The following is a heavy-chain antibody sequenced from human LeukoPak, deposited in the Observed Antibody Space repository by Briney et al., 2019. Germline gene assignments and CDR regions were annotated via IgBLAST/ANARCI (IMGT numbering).Heavy chain of an antibody. J-gene: IGHJ4*02. V-gene: IGHV4-61*01. Sequence: PSETLSLTCTVSGGSISSGYYWGWIRQPPGKGLEWIGYIYYSGSTNYNPSLKSRVTISVDTSKNQFSLKLSSVTAADTAVHYCARSSYGLVGAFDYWGQGTLVTVSS. CDR3: ARSSYGLVGAFDY. D-gene: IGHD5-18*01. CDR2: IYYSGST. CDR1: GGSISSGYY.